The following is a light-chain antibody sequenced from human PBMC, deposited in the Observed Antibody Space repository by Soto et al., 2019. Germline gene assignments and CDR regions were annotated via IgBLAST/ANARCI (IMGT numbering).Light chain of an antibody. Sequence: EIVLTQSPGTLSLSPGERATLSCRASQSLTSDSLAWYQQKPGQAPRLLIYGASSMAAGIQDRFSGSGSGTDFTLTISRLEPEDFAVYYCQQYQTSPPSYTFGQGTKLPI. J-gene: IGKJ2*01. CDR3: QQYQTSPPSYT. V-gene: IGKV3-20*01. CDR2: GAS. CDR1: QSLTSDS.